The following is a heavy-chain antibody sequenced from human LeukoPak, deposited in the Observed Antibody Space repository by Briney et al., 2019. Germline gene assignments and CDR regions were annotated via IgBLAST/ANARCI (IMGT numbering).Heavy chain of an antibody. J-gene: IGHJ4*02. Sequence: GGSLRLPCAASGFTFDEYAMHWVRQAPGKGLEWVSGISWNSGIIGYADSVKGRFTISRDNAKNSLYLQLNSLRPEDTALYYCAKANSYSSSSYFDYWGQGTLVTVSS. CDR1: GFTFDEYA. D-gene: IGHD6-6*01. CDR3: AKANSYSSSSYFDY. V-gene: IGHV3-9*01. CDR2: ISWNSGII.